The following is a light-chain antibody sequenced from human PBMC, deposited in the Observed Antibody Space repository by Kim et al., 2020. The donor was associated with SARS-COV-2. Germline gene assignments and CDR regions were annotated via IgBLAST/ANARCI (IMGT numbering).Light chain of an antibody. CDR2: GAS. V-gene: IGKV3-20*01. CDR3: QQYGSSPVT. Sequence: EIVLTQSPGTLSLSPGERATLSCRASQSVSSSNLAWYRQKVGQAPRLLIYGASSRATGIPDRFSGSGSGTDFTLTISRLVTEDFAVYYCQQYGSSPVTFGGGTKVDIK. J-gene: IGKJ4*01. CDR1: QSVSSSN.